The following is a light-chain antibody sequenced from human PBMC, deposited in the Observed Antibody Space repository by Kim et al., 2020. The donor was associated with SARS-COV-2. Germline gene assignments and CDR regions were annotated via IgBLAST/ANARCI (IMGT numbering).Light chain of an antibody. J-gene: IGKJ4*01. CDR2: DAS. CDR3: QQYRTYI. CDR1: QSISNG. Sequence: DIQMTQSPSTLSAFVGDRVTITCRASQSISNGLAWYQQKPGKAPELLIFDASSLESGVPSRFSGGGSGTEFTLTISSLQPDDFATYYCQQYRTYIFGGGTKVDIK. V-gene: IGKV1-5*01.